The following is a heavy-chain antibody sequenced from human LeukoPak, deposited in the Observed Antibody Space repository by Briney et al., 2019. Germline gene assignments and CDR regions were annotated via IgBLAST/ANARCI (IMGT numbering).Heavy chain of an antibody. CDR3: ARSGAFDAHNC. V-gene: IGHV3-48*01. J-gene: IGHJ4*02. D-gene: IGHD3-16*01. Sequence: GGSLRLSCVASGFTFSSYAMSWVRQAPGKGLEWVSYISGSSSSRYYADSVKGRFTISRDNAKNSLYLQMNSLRVDDTAVYYCARSGAFDAHNCWGQGTLVTVSS. CDR1: GFTFSSYA. CDR2: ISGSSSSR.